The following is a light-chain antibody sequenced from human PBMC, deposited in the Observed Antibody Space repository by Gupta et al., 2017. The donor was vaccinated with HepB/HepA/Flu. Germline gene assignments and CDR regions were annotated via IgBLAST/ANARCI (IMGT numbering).Light chain of an antibody. V-gene: IGKV3-15*01. CDR1: QSVSSN. CDR2: GAS. Sequence: EIVMTQSPATLSVSPGERATLSCRASQSVSSNLAWYQQKPGQAPRLLIYGASTRATGIPARFSGSGSGTEFTLTISSLQSEDFAVYYCQQYNNWPPTFAQGIKVEIK. CDR3: QQYNNWPPT. J-gene: IGKJ1*01.